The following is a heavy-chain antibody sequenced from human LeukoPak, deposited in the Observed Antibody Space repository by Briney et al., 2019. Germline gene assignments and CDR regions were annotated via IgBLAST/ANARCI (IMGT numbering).Heavy chain of an antibody. CDR1: GYTFIDYY. CDR3: ARDWGAPDY. CDR2: INPKKGDT. J-gene: IGHJ4*02. Sequence: ASVKVSCKASGYTFIDYYIHWVRQAPGQGLEWMGWINPKKGDTSYVKKFQGRVTMTRDTSISTAYMELSRLRSDDTAVYYCARDWGAPDYWGQGTLVTVSS. V-gene: IGHV1-2*02. D-gene: IGHD1-26*01.